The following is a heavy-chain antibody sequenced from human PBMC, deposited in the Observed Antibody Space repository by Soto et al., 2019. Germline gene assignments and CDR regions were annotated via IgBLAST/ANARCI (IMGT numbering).Heavy chain of an antibody. D-gene: IGHD6-19*01. CDR2: INHSGST. J-gene: IGHJ4*02. CDR1: GGSFSGYY. CDR3: ASGRSGWSRGEWYYFDY. V-gene: IGHV4-34*01. Sequence: SETLSLTCAVSGGSFSGYYWCWIRQPPGKGLEWIGEINHSGSTHYNPSLKSRVTISVEMSKNQFSLKLSSVTAADTAVYYCASGRSGWSRGEWYYFDYWGQGSPVT.